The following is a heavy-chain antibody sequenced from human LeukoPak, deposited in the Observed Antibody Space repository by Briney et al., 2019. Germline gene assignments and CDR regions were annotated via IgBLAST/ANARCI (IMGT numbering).Heavy chain of an antibody. CDR2: ISSSSSYI. D-gene: IGHD3-22*01. CDR1: GFTFSSYS. J-gene: IGHJ3*02. Sequence: GGSLRHSRAASGFTFSSYSMNWVRQAPGKGLEWVSSISSSSSYIYYADSVKGRFTISRDNAKTSLYLQMNSLRAEDTAVYYCARDYDSSAGDAFVIWGHGTIVTVSS. CDR3: ARDYDSSAGDAFVI. V-gene: IGHV3-21*01.